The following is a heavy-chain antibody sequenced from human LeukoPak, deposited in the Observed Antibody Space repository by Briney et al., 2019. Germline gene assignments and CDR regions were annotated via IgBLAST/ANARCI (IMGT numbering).Heavy chain of an antibody. Sequence: ASVKVSCKASGYTFTGYYMHWVRQAPGQGLEWMGWINPDSGGTNYAQKFQGRVTMTRDTSISTAYMQLSRLSSDDTAVYYCARVSGGTMVRHTRPYYYYMDVWGKGTTVTVSS. J-gene: IGHJ6*03. D-gene: IGHD3-10*01. V-gene: IGHV1-2*02. CDR3: ARVSGGTMVRHTRPYYYYMDV. CDR2: INPDSGGT. CDR1: GYTFTGYY.